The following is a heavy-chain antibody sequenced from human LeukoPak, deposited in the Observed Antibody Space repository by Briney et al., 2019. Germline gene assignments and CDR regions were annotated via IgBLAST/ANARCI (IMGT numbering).Heavy chain of an antibody. CDR3: ARAKYSSSWYGPVDY. D-gene: IGHD6-13*01. Sequence: PGGSLRLSCAASGFTFSSYAMSWVRQAPGKGLEWVSAISGSGGSTYYADSVKGRFTISRDNAKNSLYLQMNSLRAEDTALYYCARAKYSSSWYGPVDYWGQGTLVTVSS. V-gene: IGHV3-23*01. CDR2: ISGSGGST. CDR1: GFTFSSYA. J-gene: IGHJ4*02.